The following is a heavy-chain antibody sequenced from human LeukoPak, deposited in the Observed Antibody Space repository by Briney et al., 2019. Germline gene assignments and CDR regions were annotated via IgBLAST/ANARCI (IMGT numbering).Heavy chain of an antibody. J-gene: IGHJ4*02. D-gene: IGHD6-13*01. CDR2: INCYNGNT. CDR3: ARDLGALTSSWYYLSYY. CDR1: GYNFNKNG. Sequence: ASVKVSCKASGYNFNKNGISWVRQAPGQGLEWMGWINCYNGNTKYSQKIQGRVTMTKDTSTNTVYMELRSLRSDDTAVYYCARDLGALTSSWYYLSYYWGQGTLVTVSS. V-gene: IGHV1-18*04.